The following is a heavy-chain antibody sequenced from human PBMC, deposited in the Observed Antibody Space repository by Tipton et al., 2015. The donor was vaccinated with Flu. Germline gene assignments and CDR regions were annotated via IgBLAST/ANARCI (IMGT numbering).Heavy chain of an antibody. V-gene: IGHV3-33*01. CDR2: LWYDGGNV. CDR1: GFTFGSYG. CDR3: AREGPSDYGMDV. J-gene: IGHJ6*02. Sequence: QLVQSGGAVVQPGKSLRLSCAASGFTFGSYGMHWVRQAPGKGLEWVAYLWYDGGNVHYGDSVKGRFTISRDNSKNTVYLQMTSLRVEDTAVYFCAREGPSDYGMDVWGQGTTVPVS.